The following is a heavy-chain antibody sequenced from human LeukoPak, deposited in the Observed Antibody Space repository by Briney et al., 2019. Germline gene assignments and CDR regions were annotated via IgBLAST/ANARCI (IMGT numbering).Heavy chain of an antibody. V-gene: IGHV3-48*03. Sequence: GGSLRLSCTASGFTFSSYEMNWVRQAPGKGLEWVSYIDSSASTIYYADSVKGRFTISRDNAKNSLYLQMNSLRADDTAVYYCARAPYSGGWYQFDYWGQGTLVTVSS. CDR2: IDSSASTI. CDR3: ARAPYSGGWYQFDY. CDR1: GFTFSSYE. D-gene: IGHD6-19*01. J-gene: IGHJ4*02.